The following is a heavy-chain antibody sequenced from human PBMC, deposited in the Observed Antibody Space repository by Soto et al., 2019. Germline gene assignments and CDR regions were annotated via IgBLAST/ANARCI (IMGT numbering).Heavy chain of an antibody. CDR1: GFTVSSNS. CDR3: ARAALFCNTGACYFDY. V-gene: IGHV3-66*01. D-gene: IGHD2-8*01. CDR2: IYGGGIT. J-gene: IGHJ4*02. Sequence: EVQLVESGGGLVQPGGSLRLSCAASGFTVSSNSMSWVRQAPGKGLEWVSVIYGGGITYYADSVKGRFTISRDSSKNTLYLQMNSLRAEDTALYYCARAALFCNTGACYFDYWGQGTLVTVSS.